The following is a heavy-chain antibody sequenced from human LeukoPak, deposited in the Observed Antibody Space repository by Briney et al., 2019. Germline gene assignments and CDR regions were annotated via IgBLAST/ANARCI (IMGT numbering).Heavy chain of an antibody. D-gene: IGHD6-13*01. J-gene: IGHJ4*02. Sequence: GGSLRLSCAASGFTFSSYSMNWVRQAPGKGLEWVSSISSSSSYIYYADSVKGRFTISRDNAKSSLYLQMNSLRAEGTAVYYCARALAAAADYWGQGTLVTVSS. CDR3: ARALAAAADY. CDR2: ISSSSSYI. CDR1: GFTFSSYS. V-gene: IGHV3-21*01.